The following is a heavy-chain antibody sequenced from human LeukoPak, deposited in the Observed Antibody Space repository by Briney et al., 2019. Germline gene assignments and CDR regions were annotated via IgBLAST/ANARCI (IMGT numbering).Heavy chain of an antibody. CDR2: ISGSGGST. D-gene: IGHD4-23*01. CDR1: GFTLSSYA. J-gene: IGHJ4*02. Sequence: GGSLRLSCAASGFTLSSYAMSWVRQAPGKGLEWVSAISGSGGSTYYADSVKGRFPISRDNSKNTLYLQMNSLRAEDTAVYYCASGLDYGGKFGEVFDYWGQGTLVTVSS. V-gene: IGHV3-23*01. CDR3: ASGLDYGGKFGEVFDY.